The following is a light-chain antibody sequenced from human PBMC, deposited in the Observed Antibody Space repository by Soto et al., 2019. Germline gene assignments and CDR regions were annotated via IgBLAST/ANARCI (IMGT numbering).Light chain of an antibody. J-gene: IGKJ2*01. CDR2: AAS. V-gene: IGKV1-39*01. Sequence: DIQMTQSPSSLSASVGDRVTITCRASQSVSSYLNWYQQKVGKAPTLLIYAASSLQSGVPSRFSGSGSGTDFTLTISSLQPEGFATYYCQQSYTSPHTFGQGTTLEVK. CDR3: QQSYTSPHT. CDR1: QSVSSY.